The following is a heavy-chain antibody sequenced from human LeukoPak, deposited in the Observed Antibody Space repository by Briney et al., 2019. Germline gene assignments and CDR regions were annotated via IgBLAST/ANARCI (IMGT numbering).Heavy chain of an antibody. D-gene: IGHD3-3*01. V-gene: IGHV4-30-2*01. CDR1: GGSISSGGYY. J-gene: IGHJ4*02. CDR3: ARGQKSLRFYQEFDY. CDR2: IYHSGST. Sequence: SETLSLTCTVSGGSISSGGYYWSWIRQPPGKGLEWIGYIYHSGSTYYNPSLKSRVTISVDRSNNQFSLQLNSVTPEDTAVYYCARGQKSLRFYQEFDYWGQGTLVTVSS.